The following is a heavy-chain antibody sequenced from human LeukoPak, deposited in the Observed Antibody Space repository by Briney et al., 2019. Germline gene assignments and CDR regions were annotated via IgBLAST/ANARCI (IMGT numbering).Heavy chain of an antibody. CDR3: ATDQGRYSGSPFDY. D-gene: IGHD1-26*01. J-gene: IGHJ4*02. Sequence: ASVKVSCKVSGYTLTELSMHWVRQAPGKGLEWMGGFDPEDGETIYAQKFQGRVTMTEDTSTDTAYMELSSLRSEDTAVYYCATDQGRYSGSPFDYWGQETLVTVSS. CDR2: FDPEDGET. CDR1: GYTLTELS. V-gene: IGHV1-24*01.